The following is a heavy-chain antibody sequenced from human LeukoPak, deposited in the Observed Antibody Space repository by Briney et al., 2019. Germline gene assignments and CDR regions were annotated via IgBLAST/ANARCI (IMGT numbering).Heavy chain of an antibody. V-gene: IGHV1-69*13. D-gene: IGHD6-19*01. J-gene: IGHJ6*02. CDR2: IIPIFGTA. CDR1: GGTFISYA. CDR3: ARGLAQWPHFYYYGMDV. Sequence: SVKVSCKASGGTFISYAISWVRQAPGQGLEWMGGIIPIFGTANYAQKFQGRVTITADESTSTAYMELSSLRSEDTAVYYCARGLAQWPHFYYYGMDVWGQGTTVTVSS.